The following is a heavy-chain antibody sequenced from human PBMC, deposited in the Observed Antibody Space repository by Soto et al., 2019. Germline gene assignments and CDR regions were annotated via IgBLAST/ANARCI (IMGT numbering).Heavy chain of an antibody. J-gene: IGHJ4*02. CDR3: ARGPSIAAAANPLDY. CDR1: GYTFTSYA. Sequence: ASVKVSCKASGYTFTSYAMHWVRQAPGQRLEWMGWINAGNGNTKYSQKFQGRVTITRDTYASTAYMELSSLRSEDTAVYYCARGPSIAAAANPLDYWGQGTLVTVSS. CDR2: INAGNGNT. D-gene: IGHD6-13*01. V-gene: IGHV1-3*01.